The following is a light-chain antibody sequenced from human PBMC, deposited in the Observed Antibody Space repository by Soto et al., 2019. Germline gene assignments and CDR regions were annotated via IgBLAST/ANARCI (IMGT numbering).Light chain of an antibody. V-gene: IGKV3-20*01. J-gene: IGKJ1*01. CDR1: QSVRSSF. CDR2: DAS. CDR3: QRYGTSPGT. Sequence: DIVLTQSPGTLSLSPEERASLSCRASQSVRSSFLAWYQQKPGQAPRLLIYDASSRATGLPDRFSGSGSGTDFTLTISRLEPEDFAVYYCQRYGTSPGTFGQGTKVEI.